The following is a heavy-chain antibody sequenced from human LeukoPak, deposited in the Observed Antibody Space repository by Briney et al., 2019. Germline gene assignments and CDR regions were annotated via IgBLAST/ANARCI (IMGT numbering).Heavy chain of an antibody. D-gene: IGHD2-15*01. CDR3: AKAKLSGGWYFDY. V-gene: IGHV3-23*01. J-gene: IGHJ4*02. CDR2: ISGSGGST. Sequence: ASLRLSCAASGFTFSSYAMSWVRQAPGKGLEWVSAISGSGGSTYYADSVKGRFTISRDNSKNTLYLQMNSLRAEDTAVYYCAKAKLSGGWYFDYWGQGTLVTVSS. CDR1: GFTFSSYA.